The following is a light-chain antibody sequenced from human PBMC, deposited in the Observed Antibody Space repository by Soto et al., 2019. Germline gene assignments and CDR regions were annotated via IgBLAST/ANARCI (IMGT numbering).Light chain of an antibody. CDR1: KLGDKY. CDR3: QAWDSSTEV. V-gene: IGLV3-1*01. CDR2: QDS. J-gene: IGLJ2*01. Sequence: SYELTQPPSVSVSPGQTASITCSGDKLGDKYACWYQQKPGQSPVLVIYQDSKRPSGIPERFSGSNSGNTATLTISGTQAMDEADYYCQAWDSSTEVFGGGTMVTVL.